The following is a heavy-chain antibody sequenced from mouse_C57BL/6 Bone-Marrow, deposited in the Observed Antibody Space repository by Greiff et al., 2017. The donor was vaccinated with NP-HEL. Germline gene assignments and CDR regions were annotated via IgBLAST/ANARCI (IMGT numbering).Heavy chain of an antibody. Sequence: EVMLVESGGGLVQPKGSLKLSCAASGFSFNTYAMNWVRQAPGKGLEWVARIRSKSNNYATYYADSVKDRFTISRDDSESMLYLQMNNLKTEDTAMYYCVRGNWDYFDYWGQGTTLTVSS. D-gene: IGHD4-1*01. CDR1: GFSFNTYA. CDR2: IRSKSNNYAT. J-gene: IGHJ2*01. CDR3: VRGNWDYFDY. V-gene: IGHV10-1*01.